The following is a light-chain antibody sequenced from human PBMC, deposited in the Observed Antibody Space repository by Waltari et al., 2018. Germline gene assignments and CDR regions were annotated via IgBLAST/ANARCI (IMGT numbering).Light chain of an antibody. J-gene: IGKJ4*01. Sequence: ETVITQSPATLSVSPGESATLSCRASQSVSSNLAWYQQKPGQAPRLLIYDASTRATGIPARFSGSGSGTEFTLTISSLQSEDFAVYYCQQYNNWPPLTFGGGTKVEIK. CDR2: DAS. CDR1: QSVSSN. CDR3: QQYNNWPPLT. V-gene: IGKV3-15*01.